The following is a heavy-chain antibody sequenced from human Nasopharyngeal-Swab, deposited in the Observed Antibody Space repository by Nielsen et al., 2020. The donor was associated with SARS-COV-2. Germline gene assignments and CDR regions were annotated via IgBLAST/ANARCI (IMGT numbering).Heavy chain of an antibody. Sequence: WIRQPPGKGLEWVAVISYDGSNKYYADSVKGRFTISRDNSKNTLYLQMNSLRAEDTAVYYCARVPKVVGAFDIWDQGTMVTVSS. D-gene: IGHD2-15*01. CDR3: ARVPKVVGAFDI. J-gene: IGHJ3*02. V-gene: IGHV3-33*05. CDR2: ISYDGSNK.